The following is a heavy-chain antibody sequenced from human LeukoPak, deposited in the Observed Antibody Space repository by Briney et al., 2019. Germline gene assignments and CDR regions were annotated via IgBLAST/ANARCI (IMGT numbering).Heavy chain of an antibody. D-gene: IGHD3-22*01. J-gene: IGHJ4*02. V-gene: IGHV1-46*01. CDR3: AREFGGYYDSSGYHDIDY. CDR1: GYTFTSYY. CDR2: INPSGGSA. Sequence: ASVKVSCKASGYTFTSYYMHWVRQAPGQGLEWMGIINPSGGSASYAQKFQGRVTMTRDTSTSTVYMELSSLRSEDTAVCYCAREFGGYYDSSGYHDIDYWGQGTLVTVSS.